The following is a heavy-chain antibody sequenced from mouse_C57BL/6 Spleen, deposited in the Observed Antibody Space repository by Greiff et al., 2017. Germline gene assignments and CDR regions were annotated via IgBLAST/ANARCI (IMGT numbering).Heavy chain of an antibody. Sequence: QVHVKQSGAELVRPGASVKLSCKASGYTFTSYGISWVKQRTGQGLEWIGEIYPRSGNTYYNEKFKGRSTLTADKSSSTAYMELRSLTSEDSAVYFGTEGSSFAMDYWGQGTSVTVSA. CDR1: GYTFTSYG. J-gene: IGHJ4*01. CDR2: IYPRSGNT. CDR3: TEGSSFAMDY. D-gene: IGHD1-1*01. V-gene: IGHV1-81*01.